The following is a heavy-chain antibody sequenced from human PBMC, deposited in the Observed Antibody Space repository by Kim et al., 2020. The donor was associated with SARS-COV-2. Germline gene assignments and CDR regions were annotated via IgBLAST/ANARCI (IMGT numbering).Heavy chain of an antibody. V-gene: IGHV4-39*01. CDR3: ARRTVTTFDY. Sequence: STHYHPSLKGRFTMSGNTAKHRFSLTLSFVTAADTAVYYCARRTVTTFDYWGQGTLVTVSS. D-gene: IGHD4-17*01. CDR2: ST. J-gene: IGHJ4*02.